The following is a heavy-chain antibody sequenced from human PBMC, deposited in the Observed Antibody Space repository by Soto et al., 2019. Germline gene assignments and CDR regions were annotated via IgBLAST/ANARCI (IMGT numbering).Heavy chain of an antibody. CDR2: IKYDGSEE. V-gene: IGHV3-7*01. CDR1: GFAFTNYW. J-gene: IGHJ1*01. CDR3: ARDRATI. Sequence: HPGGSLRLSCAASGFAFTNYWMSWVRQPPGKGLEWVANIKYDGSEEYYVDSVKGRFTISRDNAKNSLYLQMNSLRAEDTAVYYCARDRATIWGQGTLVTVSS.